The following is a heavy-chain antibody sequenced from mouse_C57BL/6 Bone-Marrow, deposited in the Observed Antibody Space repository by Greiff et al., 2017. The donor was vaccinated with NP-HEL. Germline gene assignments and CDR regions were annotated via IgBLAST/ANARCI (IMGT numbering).Heavy chain of an antibody. CDR3: ARPGLYWYFDV. J-gene: IGHJ1*03. CDR1: GYTFTSYW. V-gene: IGHV1-50*01. CDR2: IDPSDSYT. Sequence: VQLQQPGAELVKPGASVKLSCKASGYTFTSYWMQWVNQRPGQGLEWIGEIDPSDSYTNYNQKFKGKATLTVDTSSSTAYMQLSSLTSEDSAVYYCARPGLYWYFDVWGTGTTVTVSS.